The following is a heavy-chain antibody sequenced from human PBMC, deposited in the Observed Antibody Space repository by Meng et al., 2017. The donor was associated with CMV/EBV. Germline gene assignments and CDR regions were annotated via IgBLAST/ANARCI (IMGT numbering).Heavy chain of an antibody. J-gene: IGHJ4*02. CDR3: ARGPLRPYSSSSGSGYFDY. V-gene: IGHV3-30*04. D-gene: IGHD6-6*01. CDR1: GFTFNSYA. Sequence: GESLKISCAASGFTFNSYAMHWVRQAPGKGLDWVALISYDARNKYYADSVKGRFTISRDNSKNTLYLQMNSLRAEDTAVYYCARGPLRPYSSSSGSGYFDYWGQGTLVTVSS. CDR2: ISYDARNK.